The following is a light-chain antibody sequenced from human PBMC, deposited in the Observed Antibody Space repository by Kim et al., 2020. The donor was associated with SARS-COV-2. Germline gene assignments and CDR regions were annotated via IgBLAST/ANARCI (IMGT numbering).Light chain of an antibody. V-gene: IGLV8-61*01. CDR2: STN. CDR1: SGSVSTSYY. Sequence: QAVVTQEPSFSVSPGGTVTLTCGLSSGSVSTSYYPSWYQQTPGQAPRTLIYSTNTRSSGVPDRFSGSILGNKAALTITGAQADDESDYYCVLYMGRGISLFGGGTQLTVL. J-gene: IGLJ3*02. CDR3: VLYMGRGISL.